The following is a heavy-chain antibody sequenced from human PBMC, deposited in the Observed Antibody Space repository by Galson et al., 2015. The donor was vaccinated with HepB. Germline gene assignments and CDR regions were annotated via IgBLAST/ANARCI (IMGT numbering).Heavy chain of an antibody. V-gene: IGHV3-23*01. Sequence: SLRLSCAASGFTFSSYAMSWVRQAPGKGLEWVSAISGSGGSTYYADSVKGRFTVSRDNSRDTLYLQMNSQRAEDTAVYYCARSNYYDSSGYLRGFDYWGQGTLVTVSS. CDR1: GFTFSSYA. D-gene: IGHD3-22*01. CDR3: ARSNYYDSSGYLRGFDY. CDR2: ISGSGGST. J-gene: IGHJ4*02.